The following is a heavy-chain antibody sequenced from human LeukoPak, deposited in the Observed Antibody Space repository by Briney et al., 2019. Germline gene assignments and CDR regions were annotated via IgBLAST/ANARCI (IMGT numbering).Heavy chain of an antibody. J-gene: IGHJ4*02. CDR1: GGSISSYY. V-gene: IGHV4-59*01. CDR2: IYYSGST. D-gene: IGHD6-25*01. Sequence: SETLSLTCTVSGGSISSYYWSWIRQPPGKGLEWIGYIYYSGSTNYNPSLKSRVTIPVDTSKNQFSLKLSSVTAADTAVYYCARGVAATTFYFDYWGRGTLVTVSS. CDR3: ARGVAATTFYFDY.